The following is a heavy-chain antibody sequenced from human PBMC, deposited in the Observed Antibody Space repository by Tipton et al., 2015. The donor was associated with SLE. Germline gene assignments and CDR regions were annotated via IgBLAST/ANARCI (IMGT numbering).Heavy chain of an antibody. Sequence: TLSLTCTVSGGSISSHYWSWIRQPPGKGLEWIGEIYHSGSTNYNPSLKSRVTMSRDNAKNSLYLQMNSLRAEDTAVYYCAKDPEWLVRRYFQHWGQGTLVTVSS. V-gene: IGHV4-59*04. CDR2: IYHSGST. J-gene: IGHJ1*01. CDR3: AKDPEWLVRRYFQH. D-gene: IGHD6-19*01. CDR1: GGSISSHY.